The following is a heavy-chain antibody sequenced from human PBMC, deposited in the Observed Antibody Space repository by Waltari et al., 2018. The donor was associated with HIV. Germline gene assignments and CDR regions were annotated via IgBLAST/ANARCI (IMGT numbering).Heavy chain of an antibody. J-gene: IGHJ6*02. CDR2: IRSSIGYI. CDR1: GFTFSSYS. D-gene: IGHD3-10*01. V-gene: IGHV3-21*01. CDR3: ARVGSLGHYGIDV. Sequence: EVQLVESGGGLVKPGGSLRLSCAASGFTFSSYSMNWVRQAQGKELEWVSSIRSSIGYIYYADSVKGRFAIAIDDAENSLYLKMNSLRAGDTAVDYCARVGSLGHYGIDVWGQGTTVTVSS.